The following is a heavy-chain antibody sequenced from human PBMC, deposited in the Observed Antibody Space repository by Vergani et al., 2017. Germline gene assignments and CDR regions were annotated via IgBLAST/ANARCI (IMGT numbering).Heavy chain of an antibody. V-gene: IGHV5-10-1*03. J-gene: IGHJ4*02. CDR2: IDPSDSYT. D-gene: IGHD7-27*01. CDR1: GYSFSSYW. Sequence: EVQLVQSGAEVKKPGESLRISCKGSGYSFSSYWINWVRQRPGKGLECMGRIDPSDSYTNYSPSFQGHVTISADKSISTAYLQWSSLEASDTAMYYCATSLTGDTNDFDYWGQGTLVTVSS. CDR3: ATSLTGDTNDFDY.